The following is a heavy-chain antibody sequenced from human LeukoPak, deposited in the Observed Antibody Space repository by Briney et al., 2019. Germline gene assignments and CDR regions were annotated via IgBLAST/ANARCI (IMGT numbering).Heavy chain of an antibody. J-gene: IGHJ6*02. D-gene: IGHD3-16*01. CDR3: ARDPYDYESYYYYGMDV. CDR2: IYSGGST. CDR1: GFTVSSNY. V-gene: IGHV3-66*01. Sequence: GGSLRLSCAVSGFTVSSNYMSWVRQAPGKGLEWVSLIYSGGSTYYADFVKGRFTFSRDNSKNTLYLQMDSLRAEDTAVYYCARDPYDYESYYYYGMDVWGQGTTVTVSS.